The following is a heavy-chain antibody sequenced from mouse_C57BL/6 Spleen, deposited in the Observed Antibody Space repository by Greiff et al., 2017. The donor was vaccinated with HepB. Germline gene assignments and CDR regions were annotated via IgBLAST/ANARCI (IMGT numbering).Heavy chain of an antibody. CDR1: GYTFTSYW. V-gene: IGHV1-61*01. CDR2: IYPSDSET. D-gene: IGHD1-1*01. Sequence: VQLQQPGAELVRPGSSVKLSCKASGYTFTSYWMDWVKQRPGQGLEWIGNIYPSDSETHYNQKFKDKATLTVDKSSSTAYMQLSSLTSEDSAVYYSARKGITTVVATYDYWGQGTTLTVSS. CDR3: ARKGITTVVATYDY. J-gene: IGHJ2*01.